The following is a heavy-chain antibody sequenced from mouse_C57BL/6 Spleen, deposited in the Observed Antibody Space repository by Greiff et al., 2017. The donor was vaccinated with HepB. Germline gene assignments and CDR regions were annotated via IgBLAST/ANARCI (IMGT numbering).Heavy chain of an antibody. CDR1: GFSFNTYA. D-gene: IGHD2-4*01. J-gene: IGHJ2*01. CDR2: IRSKSNNYAT. Sequence: EVMLVESGGGLVQPKGSLKLSCAASGFSFNTYAMNWVRQAPGKGLEWVARIRSKSNNYATYYADSVKDRFTISRDDSESMLYLQMNNLKTEDTAMYYCVRHGDYGGFDYWGQGTTLTVSS. V-gene: IGHV10-1*01. CDR3: VRHGDYGGFDY.